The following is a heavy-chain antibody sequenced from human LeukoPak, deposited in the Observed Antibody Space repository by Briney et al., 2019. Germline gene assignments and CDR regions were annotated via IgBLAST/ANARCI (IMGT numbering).Heavy chain of an antibody. D-gene: IGHD3-22*01. J-gene: IGHJ4*02. CDR2: ISGGGGST. V-gene: IGHV3-23*01. Sequence: PGGSLRLSCAASGFTFSSYGMSWVRQAPGRGLEWVSSISGGGGSTDYADSVKGRFTISRDNSKNTLYLQMNSLRDEDTAVYYCAKDRYYDSSGYPRIQFDYWGQGTLVTVSS. CDR1: GFTFSSYG. CDR3: AKDRYYDSSGYPRIQFDY.